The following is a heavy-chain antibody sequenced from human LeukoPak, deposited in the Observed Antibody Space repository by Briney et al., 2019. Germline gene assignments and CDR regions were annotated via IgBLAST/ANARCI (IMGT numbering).Heavy chain of an antibody. CDR3: ARSPYYDILTGYFDY. Sequence: ASVKVSCKASGDTFTSYYMHWVRQAPGQGLEWMGIINPSGGSTSYAQKFQGRVTMTRDTSTSTVYMELSSLRSEDTAVYYCARSPYYDILTGYFDYWGQGTLVTVSS. V-gene: IGHV1-46*01. CDR1: GDTFTSYY. D-gene: IGHD3-9*01. CDR2: INPSGGST. J-gene: IGHJ4*02.